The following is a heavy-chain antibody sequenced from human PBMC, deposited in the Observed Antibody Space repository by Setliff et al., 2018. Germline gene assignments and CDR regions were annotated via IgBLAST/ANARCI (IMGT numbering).Heavy chain of an antibody. V-gene: IGHV3-74*01. CDR3: ARTCSGSGCYAGLEP. Sequence: GGSLRLSCAASGFTFSSYWMHWVRQAPGKGLVWVSRINSDGSSTSYADSVKGRFTISRDNSKNTLYLQMNSLRPEDTAVYYCARTCSGSGCYAGLEPWGQGTPVTVSS. CDR1: GFTFSSYW. D-gene: IGHD2-15*01. J-gene: IGHJ5*02. CDR2: INSDGSST.